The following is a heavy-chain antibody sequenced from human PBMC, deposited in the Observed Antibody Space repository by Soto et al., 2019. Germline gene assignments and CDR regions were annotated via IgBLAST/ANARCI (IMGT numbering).Heavy chain of an antibody. CDR2: TYFRSKWYN. CDR3: AKGDNLGPKTGYAFDP. J-gene: IGHJ5*02. V-gene: IGHV6-1*01. D-gene: IGHD5-12*01. CDR1: GDSVSSNTAS. Sequence: PSQTLSLTCVISGDSVSSNTASWNWIRQSPSRGLEWLGRTYFRSKWYNDYAVSVKSRIIINPDTSNNQFSLQLNSVTPEDTAVYFCAKGDNLGPKTGYAFDPWGQG.